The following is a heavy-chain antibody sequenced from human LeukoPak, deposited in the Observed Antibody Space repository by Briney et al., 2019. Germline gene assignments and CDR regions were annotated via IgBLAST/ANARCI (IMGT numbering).Heavy chain of an antibody. V-gene: IGHV3-21*04. J-gene: IGHJ4*02. CDR1: GISFSDHY. Sequence: GSLRLSCAVSGISFSDHYMDWLRQAPGKGLEWVSSISTSSSYIYYADSVKGRFTISRDDPHNTLYLQMNSLRAEDTAVYFCARGGVDYYGSGTYYLMYYFDYWGQGALVTVSS. CDR3: ARGGVDYYGSGTYYLMYYFDY. D-gene: IGHD3-10*01. CDR2: ISTSSSYI.